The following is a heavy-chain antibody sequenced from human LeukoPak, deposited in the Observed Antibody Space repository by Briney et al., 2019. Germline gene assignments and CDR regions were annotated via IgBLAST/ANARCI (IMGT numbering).Heavy chain of an antibody. V-gene: IGHV4-30-4*08. D-gene: IGHD3-22*01. Sequence: PSQTLSLTCTVSGGSISSGDYYWSWIRQPPGKGLEWIGYIYYSGSTNYNPSLKSRVTISVDTSKNQFSLKLSSVTAADTAVYYCASRTYYYDSSGYYYDYWGQGTLVTVSS. CDR3: ASRTYYYDSSGYYYDY. J-gene: IGHJ4*02. CDR1: GGSISSGDYY. CDR2: IYYSGST.